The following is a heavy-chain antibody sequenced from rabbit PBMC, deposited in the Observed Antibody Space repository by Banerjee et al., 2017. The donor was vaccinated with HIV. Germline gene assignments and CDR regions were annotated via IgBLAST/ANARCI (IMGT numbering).Heavy chain of an antibody. CDR1: GFSFSNGYV. CDR3: ARDLAGVIGWNFNL. CDR2: IYPDYGTA. J-gene: IGHJ4*01. V-gene: IGHV1S40*01. Sequence: QSLEESGGDLVKPGASLTLTCTASGFSFSNGYVMCWVRQAPGKGLEWIAYIYPDYGTADYASWVNGRFTISVDNAQNTVYLQMTSLTGADTATYFCARDLAGVIGWNFNLWGQGTLVTVS. D-gene: IGHD4-1*01.